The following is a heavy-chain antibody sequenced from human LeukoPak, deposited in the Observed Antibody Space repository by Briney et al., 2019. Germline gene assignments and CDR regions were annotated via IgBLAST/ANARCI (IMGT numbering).Heavy chain of an antibody. D-gene: IGHD3-22*01. Sequence: GGSLRLSCAASGFTFSSYSMNWVRQAPGKGLEWVSSISSSSSYIYYADSVKGRFTISGDNAKNSLYLQMNSLRAEDTAVYYCARDDSGSTDAFDIWGQGTMVTVSS. J-gene: IGHJ3*02. V-gene: IGHV3-21*01. CDR1: GFTFSSYS. CDR3: ARDDSGSTDAFDI. CDR2: ISSSSSYI.